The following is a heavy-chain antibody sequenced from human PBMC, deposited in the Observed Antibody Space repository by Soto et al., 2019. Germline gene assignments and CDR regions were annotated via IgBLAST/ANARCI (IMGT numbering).Heavy chain of an antibody. Sequence: QVQLQQWGAGLLKPSETLSLTCAVSGGSLGGFHWSWIRQPPGKGLEWIGEISRSGSTNYDPSLKSRGPVSMDTSRNQVSLNLSSVTDADTAVYYCARGRTAALIETRLFRVLFDLWGHGNLVIVSS. CDR3: ARGRTAALIETRLFRVLFDL. CDR1: GGSLGGFH. J-gene: IGHJ4*01. D-gene: IGHD3-10*01. CDR2: ISRSGST. V-gene: IGHV4-34*01.